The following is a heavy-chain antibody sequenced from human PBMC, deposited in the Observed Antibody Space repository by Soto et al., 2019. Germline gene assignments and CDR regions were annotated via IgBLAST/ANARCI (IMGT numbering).Heavy chain of an antibody. Sequence: VASVKVSCKVSGYTLTELSMHWVRQAPGKGPEWMGGFDPEDGETIYAQKFQGRVTMTEDTSTDTAYMELSSLRSEDTAVYYCETFPPPESLPAAISSGWFDPCGQGIRVTVSS. CDR3: ETFPPPESLPAAISSGWFDP. J-gene: IGHJ5*02. V-gene: IGHV1-24*01. CDR2: FDPEDGET. D-gene: IGHD2-2*01. CDR1: GYTLTELS.